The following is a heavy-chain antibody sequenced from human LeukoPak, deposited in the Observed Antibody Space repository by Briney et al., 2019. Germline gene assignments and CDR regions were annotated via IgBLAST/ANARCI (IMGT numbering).Heavy chain of an antibody. CDR2: IYYSGST. CDR1: GGSISSSSYY. Sequence: SETLSLTCTISGGSISSSSYYWGWIRQPPGKGLEWIGSIYYSGSTYYNPSLKSRVTISVDTSKNQFSLKLSSVTAADTAVYYCARVRYGSGSYYSWYNWFDPWGQGTLVTVSS. J-gene: IGHJ5*02. D-gene: IGHD3-10*01. V-gene: IGHV4-39*01. CDR3: ARVRYGSGSYYSWYNWFDP.